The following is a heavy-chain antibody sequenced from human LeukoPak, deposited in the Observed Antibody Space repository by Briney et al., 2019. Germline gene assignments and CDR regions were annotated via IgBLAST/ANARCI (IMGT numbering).Heavy chain of an antibody. CDR2: IYSDNT. Sequence: GGSLRLSCAAFGFTFSSYAMNWVRQAPGKGLEWVSFIYSDNTHYSDSVKGRFTISRDNSKNTLYLQMNSLRAEDTAVYYCARRAGAYSHPYDYWGQGTLVTVSS. D-gene: IGHD4/OR15-4a*01. CDR1: GFTFSSYA. CDR3: ARRAGAYSHPYDY. V-gene: IGHV3-53*01. J-gene: IGHJ4*02.